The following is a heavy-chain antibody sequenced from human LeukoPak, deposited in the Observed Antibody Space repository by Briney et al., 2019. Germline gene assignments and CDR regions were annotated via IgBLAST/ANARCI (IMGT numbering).Heavy chain of an antibody. CDR1: GFTFSSYA. CDR3: ARGKTVTTLPSWFDP. V-gene: IGHV3-30*04. D-gene: IGHD4-17*01. Sequence: GGSLRLSCAASGFTFSSYAMHWVRQAPGKGLEWVAVISYDGSNKYYADSVKGRFTISRDNSKNTLYLQMNSLRAEDTAVYYCARGKTVTTLPSWFDPWGQGTLVTVSS. CDR2: ISYDGSNK. J-gene: IGHJ5*02.